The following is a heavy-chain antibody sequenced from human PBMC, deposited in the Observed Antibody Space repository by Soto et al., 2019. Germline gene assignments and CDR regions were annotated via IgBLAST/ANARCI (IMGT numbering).Heavy chain of an antibody. J-gene: IGHJ4*02. D-gene: IGHD2-15*01. CDR3: ARADPDASVGY. CDR1: GGSMSSYY. CDR2: ISYSGST. V-gene: IGHV4-59*01. Sequence: SETLSLTCTVSGGSMSSYYWTWLRQSPGRGLEWIGYISYSGSTYYNPSLKSRVTISAGTSKNQFSLRMNSMIAADTAVYYCARADPDASVGYWGQGTLVTVSS.